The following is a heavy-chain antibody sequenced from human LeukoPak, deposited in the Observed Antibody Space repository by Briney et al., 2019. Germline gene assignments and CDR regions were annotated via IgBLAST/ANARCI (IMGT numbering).Heavy chain of an antibody. CDR2: IKTNTGNP. CDR3: AREILRYFDRRFDP. J-gene: IGHJ5*02. V-gene: IGHV7-4-1*02. CDR1: GYTFTSYA. D-gene: IGHD3-9*01. Sequence: ASVKVSCKASGYTFTSYAMNWVRQAPGQGLEWMGWIKTNTGNPTYAQGFTGRFVFSLDTSVSTAYLQISSLKAEDTAVYYCAREILRYFDRRFDPWGQGTLVTVSS.